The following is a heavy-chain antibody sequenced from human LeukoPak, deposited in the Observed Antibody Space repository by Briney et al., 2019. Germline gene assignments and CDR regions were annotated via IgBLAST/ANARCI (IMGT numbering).Heavy chain of an antibody. J-gene: IGHJ4*02. CDR3: ARLSRGFGEFPDY. CDR1: GGSISSGSYY. D-gene: IGHD3-10*01. CDR2: IYTSGST. V-gene: IGHV4-61*02. Sequence: PSETLSLTCTVSGGSISSGSYYWSWIRQPAGKGLEWIGRIYTSGSTNYNPSLKSRVTISVDTSKNQFSLKLSSVTAADTAVYYCARLSRGFGEFPDYWGQGTLVTVSS.